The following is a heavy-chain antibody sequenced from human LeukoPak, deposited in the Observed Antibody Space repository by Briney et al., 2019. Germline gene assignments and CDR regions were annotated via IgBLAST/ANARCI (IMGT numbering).Heavy chain of an antibody. CDR2: IYYNGST. Sequence: SETLSLTCTVSGGSLNTHYWNWIRQPPGKGLEWIGNIYYNGSTNYSPSLKSRVTISVDMSKNQFSLRLTSVTAADTALYYCARDVPFSLWGQGTLVTVSS. V-gene: IGHV4-59*11. J-gene: IGHJ4*02. CDR3: ARDVPFSL. CDR1: GGSLNTHY.